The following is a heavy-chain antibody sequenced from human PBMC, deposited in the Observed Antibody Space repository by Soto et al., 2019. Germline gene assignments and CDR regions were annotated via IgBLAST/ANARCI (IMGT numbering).Heavy chain of an antibody. V-gene: IGHV3-21*01. CDR1: GFTFSSYS. D-gene: IGHD4-17*01. CDR2: ISSSSSYI. J-gene: IGHJ6*03. CDR3: ARTYGDYSRYYYYYYMDV. Sequence: GESLKISCAASGFTFSSYSMNWVRQAPGKGLEWVSSISSSSSYIYYADLVKGRFTISRDNAKNSLYLQMNSLRAEDTAVYYCARTYGDYSRYYYYYYMDVWGKGTTVTVSS.